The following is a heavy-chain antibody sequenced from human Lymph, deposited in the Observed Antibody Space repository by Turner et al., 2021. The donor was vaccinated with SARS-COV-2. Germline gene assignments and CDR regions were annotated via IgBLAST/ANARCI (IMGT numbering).Heavy chain of an antibody. Sequence: QVQLVQSGAEVKKPGASVKVSCKATGYTFTSYDINWVRQATGQVLEWMGWMNPNSGNTGYAQKFQGRVTMTMNTSISTAYMGLSSLRSEDTAVYYCARGRYSGGGMDVWGQGTTVTVSS. J-gene: IGHJ6*02. V-gene: IGHV1-8*02. CDR1: GYTFTSYD. CDR2: MNPNSGNT. D-gene: IGHD1-26*01. CDR3: ARGRYSGGGMDV.